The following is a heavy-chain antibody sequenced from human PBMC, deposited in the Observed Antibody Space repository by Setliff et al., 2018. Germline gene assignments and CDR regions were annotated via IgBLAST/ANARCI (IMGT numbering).Heavy chain of an antibody. D-gene: IGHD3-10*01. CDR1: GYIFAGYY. V-gene: IGHV1-2*02. J-gene: IGHJ4*02. Sequence: GASVKVSCKASGYIFAGYYMHWLRQTPGQGLEWMGYVNPIGGGATYAQKFQGRVTLTRDTSITTTYMELNSLRSDDTAVYYCARVESMVRGKNILRHFDYWGQGIQVTVSS. CDR3: ARVESMVRGKNILRHFDY. CDR2: VNPIGGGA.